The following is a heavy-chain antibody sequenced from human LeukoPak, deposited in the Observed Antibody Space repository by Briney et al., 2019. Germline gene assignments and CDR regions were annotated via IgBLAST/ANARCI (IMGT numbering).Heavy chain of an antibody. CDR2: IYTSGST. CDR1: GGSISSGSYY. D-gene: IGHD4-17*01. CDR3: ASAARRGTVTTSSFYYYYYMDV. Sequence: SETLSLTCTVSGGSISSGSYYWSWIRQPAGKGLEWIGRIYTSGSTNYNPSLKSRVTISVDTSKNQFSLKLSSVTAADTAVYYCASAARRGTVTTSSFYYYYYMDVWGKGTMVTVSS. J-gene: IGHJ6*03. V-gene: IGHV4-61*02.